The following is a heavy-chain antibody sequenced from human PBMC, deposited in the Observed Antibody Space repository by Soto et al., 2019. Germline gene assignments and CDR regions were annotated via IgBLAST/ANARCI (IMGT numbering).Heavy chain of an antibody. D-gene: IGHD1-26*01. Sequence: QVQLQESGPGLVKPSETLSLTCAVSGGSISISNWWSWVRQTPGKGLEWIGQIHHSGSTNYSPALTSRVTISVDTSQVQCSLKTNSVTAADTAVCYCARGGYYFYMDVWGKGTTVTVSS. V-gene: IGHV4-4*02. CDR1: GGSISISNW. CDR3: ARGGYYFYMDV. CDR2: IHHSGST. J-gene: IGHJ6*03.